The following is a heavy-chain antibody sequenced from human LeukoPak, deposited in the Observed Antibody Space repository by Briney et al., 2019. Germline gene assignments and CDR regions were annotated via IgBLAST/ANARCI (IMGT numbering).Heavy chain of an antibody. V-gene: IGHV4-59*08. CDR3: ARRGSWLEY. J-gene: IGHJ4*02. D-gene: IGHD3-10*01. CDR2: ISYSGST. CDR1: GSSISNYY. Sequence: SETLSLTCTVSGSSISNYYWSWIRQPPGKGLEWIGYISYSGSTNYNSSLKSRVTISVDTSKNQFSLKLSSVTAADTAVYYCARRGSWLEYWGQGTLVTVSS.